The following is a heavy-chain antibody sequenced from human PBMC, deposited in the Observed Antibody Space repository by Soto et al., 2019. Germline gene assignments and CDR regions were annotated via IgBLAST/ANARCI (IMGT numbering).Heavy chain of an antibody. J-gene: IGHJ6*02. CDR3: ARLPFSYYYYGMDD. CDR2: INHSGST. V-gene: IGHV4-34*01. CDR1: GGSFSGYY. Sequence: PSETLSLTCAVYGGSFSGYYWSWLRQPPGKGLEWIGEINHSGSTNYNPSLKSRVTISVDTSKNQFSLKLSSVTAADTAVYYCARLPFSYYYYGMDDWGQGTTVTVSS.